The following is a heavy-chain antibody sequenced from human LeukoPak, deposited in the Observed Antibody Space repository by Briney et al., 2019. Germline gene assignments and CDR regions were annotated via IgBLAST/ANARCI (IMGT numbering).Heavy chain of an antibody. D-gene: IGHD2-2*01. V-gene: IGHV3-74*01. CDR3: AKGYCSSSSCYYFDY. CDR2: INSDGSST. Sequence: GGSLRLSCAASGFTFSSYWMHWVRQAPGKGLVWVSRINSDGSSTSYADSVKGRFTISRDNFKNTLYLQMNSLRAEDTAVYYCAKGYCSSSSCYYFDYWGQGTLVTVSS. J-gene: IGHJ4*02. CDR1: GFTFSSYW.